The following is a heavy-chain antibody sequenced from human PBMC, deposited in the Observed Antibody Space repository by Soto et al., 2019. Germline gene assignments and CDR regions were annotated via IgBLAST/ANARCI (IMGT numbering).Heavy chain of an antibody. CDR1: GSTFSRYA. V-gene: IGHV3-23*01. Sequence: EVQLLESGGGLVQPGGSLRLSCAASGSTFSRYAMSWVRQAPGKGLEWVSGFSNSGTDTYYADSVRGRFTIARDSSKNTVYMKMNSLRAEDTAVYYCAAGGLNCYYHYLAVWGKGTTVTVSS. CDR3: AAGGLNCYYHYLAV. D-gene: IGHD3-16*01. J-gene: IGHJ6*03. CDR2: FSNSGTDT.